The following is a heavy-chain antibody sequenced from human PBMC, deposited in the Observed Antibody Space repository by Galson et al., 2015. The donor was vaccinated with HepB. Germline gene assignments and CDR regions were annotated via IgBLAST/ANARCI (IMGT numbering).Heavy chain of an antibody. CDR2: INPNSGGT. CDR1: GYTFTGYY. J-gene: IGHJ6*03. V-gene: IGHV1-2*06. Sequence: SVKVSCKASGYTFTGYYMHWVRQAPGQGLEWMGRINPNSGGTNYAQKFQGRVTMTRDTSISTAYMELSGLRSDDTAVYYCARGSTGEESIVVVPAAVYYYYYMDVWGKGTTVTVSS. D-gene: IGHD2-2*01. CDR3: ARGSTGEESIVVVPAAVYYYYYMDV.